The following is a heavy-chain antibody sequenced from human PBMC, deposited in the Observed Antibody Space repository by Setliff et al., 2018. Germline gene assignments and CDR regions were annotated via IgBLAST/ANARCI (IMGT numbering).Heavy chain of an antibody. Sequence: GESLKISCVASGFTFNNYALNWVRQAPGKGLEWVSSISSRSTYIYYADSVKGRFTISRDNANNSLYLQMNSLRAEDTAMYYCARFACNGGSCYLSASDYWGQGTLVTVSS. J-gene: IGHJ4*02. D-gene: IGHD2-15*01. CDR2: ISSRSTYI. V-gene: IGHV3-21*06. CDR1: GFTFNNYA. CDR3: ARFACNGGSCYLSASDY.